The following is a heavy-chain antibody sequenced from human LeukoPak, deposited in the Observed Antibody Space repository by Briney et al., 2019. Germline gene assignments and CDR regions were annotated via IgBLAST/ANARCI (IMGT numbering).Heavy chain of an antibody. V-gene: IGHV3-53*01. CDR3: ARDSKGPAF. J-gene: IGHJ4*02. Sequence: GGSLRLSCAAFGFTANGNYMSWVRQAPGKGLEWVSVIYSDGGTYYSDYVKGRFTISRDYSKNTLYLQMSSLRVEDTAVYYCARDSKGPAFWGQGTLVTVSS. CDR2: IYSDGGT. CDR1: GFTANGNY. D-gene: IGHD2-15*01.